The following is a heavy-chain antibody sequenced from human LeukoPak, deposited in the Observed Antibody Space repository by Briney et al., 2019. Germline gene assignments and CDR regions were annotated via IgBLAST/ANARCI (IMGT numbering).Heavy chain of an antibody. CDR1: GFTFSSSG. J-gene: IGHJ4*02. CDR2: IRFDGSDE. Sequence: GGSLRLSCAASGFTFSSSGMHWVRQAPGKGLECVAFIRFDGSDEYYRDSVKGRFTISRDNSKNTLYLQMNSLRTEDTAVYYCANRPPKITAAGTSHDFHYWGQGTLVTVSS. V-gene: IGHV3-30*02. D-gene: IGHD6-13*01. CDR3: ANRPPKITAAGTSHDFHY.